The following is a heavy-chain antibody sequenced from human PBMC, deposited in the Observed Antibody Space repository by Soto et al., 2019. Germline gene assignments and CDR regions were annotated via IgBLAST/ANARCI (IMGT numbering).Heavy chain of an antibody. CDR1: GYTFTNYG. Sequence: ASVKVSCKTSGYTFTNYGISWVRQAPGQGLEWMGWISAHTGNTNYAQKFKGRVTMTTDTSTSTDYMGLRSLRSDDTAVYYGVRVLGYNSSWWRHTAFDIWGQGTMVTVSS. CDR2: ISAHTGNT. CDR3: VRVLGYNSSWWRHTAFDI. D-gene: IGHD6-13*01. J-gene: IGHJ3*02. V-gene: IGHV1-18*01.